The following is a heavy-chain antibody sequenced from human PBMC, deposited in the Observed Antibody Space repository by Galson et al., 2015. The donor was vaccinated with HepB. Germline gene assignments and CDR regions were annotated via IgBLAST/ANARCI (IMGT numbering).Heavy chain of an antibody. V-gene: IGHV1-69*13. D-gene: IGHD2-2*01. CDR3: ARGQNIVVVPAASYYYYGMDV. CDR1: GGTFSSYA. J-gene: IGHJ6*02. Sequence: SVKVSCKASGGTFSSYAISWVRQAPGQGLEWMGGIIPIFGTANYAQKFQGRVTITADESTSTAYMELSSLRSEDTAVYYCARGQNIVVVPAASYYYYGMDVWGQGTTVTVSS. CDR2: IIPIFGTA.